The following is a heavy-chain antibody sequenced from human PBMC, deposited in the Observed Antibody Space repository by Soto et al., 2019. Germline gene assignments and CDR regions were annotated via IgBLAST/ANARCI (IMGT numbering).Heavy chain of an antibody. D-gene: IGHD1-7*01. CDR1: GFTVSSNY. Sequence: GGSLRLSCAASGFTVSSNYMSWVRQAPGKGLEWVSVIYSGGSTYYADSVKGRFTISRDNSKNTLYLQMNSLRAEDTAVYYCARYNWNYRWFDPWGQGTLVTVSS. CDR3: ARYNWNYRWFDP. V-gene: IGHV3-66*01. CDR2: IYSGGST. J-gene: IGHJ5*02.